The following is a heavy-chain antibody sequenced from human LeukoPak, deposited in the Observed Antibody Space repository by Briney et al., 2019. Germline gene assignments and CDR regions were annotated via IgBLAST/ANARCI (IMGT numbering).Heavy chain of an antibody. Sequence: SETLSLTCTVSGGSISSYYWSWIRQPPGKGLEWIGYIYYTGNTDYNPSLKSRVTVSLDMSKNQFSLRLSSVTAADTAVYYCARVLRYCSGGNCYSGGLGYMDVWGKGTTVTISS. D-gene: IGHD2-15*01. CDR2: IYYTGNT. CDR1: GGSISSYY. CDR3: ARVLRYCSGGNCYSGGLGYMDV. J-gene: IGHJ6*03. V-gene: IGHV4-59*01.